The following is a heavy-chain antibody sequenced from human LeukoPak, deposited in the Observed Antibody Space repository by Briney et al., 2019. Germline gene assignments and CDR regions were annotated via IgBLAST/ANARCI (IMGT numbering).Heavy chain of an antibody. J-gene: IGHJ4*02. Sequence: GGSLRLSCAASGFTFSSYWMSWVRQAPGKGLEWVSAISGSGGSTYYADSVKGRFTISRDNSKNTLYLQMNSLRAEDTAVYYCAKVDSSSWYYFDYWGQGTLVTVSS. D-gene: IGHD6-13*01. CDR3: AKVDSSSWYYFDY. CDR2: ISGSGGST. CDR1: GFTFSSYW. V-gene: IGHV3-23*01.